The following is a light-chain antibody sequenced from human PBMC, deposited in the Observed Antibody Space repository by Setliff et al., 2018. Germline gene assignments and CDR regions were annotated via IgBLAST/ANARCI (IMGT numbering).Light chain of an antibody. V-gene: IGLV2-8*01. CDR1: SSDVGGHNY. Sequence: QSVLAQPPSASGSPGQSVTISCTGTSSDVGGHNYVSWYQQHPGKAPKLMISEVSKRPSGVPDRFSGSKSGNTAPLTVSGLQADDEADYYCTSYTGSDNYVLFGGGTKVTVL. CDR2: EVS. CDR3: TSYTGSDNYVL. J-gene: IGLJ3*02.